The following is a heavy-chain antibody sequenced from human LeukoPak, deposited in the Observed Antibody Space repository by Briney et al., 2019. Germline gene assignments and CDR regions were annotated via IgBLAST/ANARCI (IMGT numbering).Heavy chain of an antibody. CDR2: VYYNGNT. Sequence: PSVTLSLTCTVSGGSISGYYWTWIRQPPGKGLDWIGFVYYNGNTRYNPSLKSRVTISVDTSENQFSLNLTSVTAADTAVYYCARANPIYGGYYFDFWGQGSLVTVSS. J-gene: IGHJ4*02. CDR1: GGSISGYY. V-gene: IGHV4-59*01. CDR3: ARANPIYGGYYFDF. D-gene: IGHD4-23*01.